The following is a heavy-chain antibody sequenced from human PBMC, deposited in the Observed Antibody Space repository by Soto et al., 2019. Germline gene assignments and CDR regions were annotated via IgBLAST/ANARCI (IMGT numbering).Heavy chain of an antibody. J-gene: IGHJ6*02. V-gene: IGHV3-23*01. CDR3: AKDPLRFLEWFHYYGMDV. D-gene: IGHD3-3*01. CDR1: GFTFSSYA. Sequence: PGGSLRLSCAASGFTFSSYAMSWVRQAPGKGLEWVSAISGSGGSTYYADSVKGRFTISRDNSKNTLYLQMNSLRAEDTAAYYCAKDPLRFLEWFHYYGMDVRGQGTTVTVSS. CDR2: ISGSGGST.